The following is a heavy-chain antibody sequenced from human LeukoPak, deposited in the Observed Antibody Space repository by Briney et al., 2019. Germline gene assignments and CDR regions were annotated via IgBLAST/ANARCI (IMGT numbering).Heavy chain of an antibody. J-gene: IGHJ4*02. CDR2: IYTSGST. CDR1: GGSISSYY. V-gene: IGHV4-4*07. CDR3: ATAKGVVPAARRCLFDY. D-gene: IGHD2-2*01. Sequence: SETLSLTCTVSGGSISSYYWSWIRQPAGKGLEWIGRIYTSGSTNYNPSLKSRVTMSVDTSKNQFSLKLSSVTAADTAVYYCATAKGVVPAARRCLFDYWGQGTLVTVSS.